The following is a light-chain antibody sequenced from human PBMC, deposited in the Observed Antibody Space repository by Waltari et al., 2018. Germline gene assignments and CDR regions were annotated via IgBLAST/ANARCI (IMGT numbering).Light chain of an antibody. Sequence: DIQLTQSPSFLSTSVGDKVTITCRASQGIINYLAWYQQKPGKAPKLLISAASTLQSGVPSRFSGSGSGTEFTLTISSLQPEYFATYYCQQLNTYPITFGQGTRLEIK. V-gene: IGKV1-9*01. J-gene: IGKJ5*01. CDR1: QGIINY. CDR2: AAS. CDR3: QQLNTYPIT.